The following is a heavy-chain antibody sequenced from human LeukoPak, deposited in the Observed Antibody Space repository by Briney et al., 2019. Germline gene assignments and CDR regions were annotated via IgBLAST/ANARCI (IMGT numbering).Heavy chain of an antibody. J-gene: IGHJ4*02. CDR1: GFTFGDYG. D-gene: IGHD2-2*01. V-gene: IGHV3-20*04. CDR3: ARDHGQGCSSTTSCQSDY. Sequence: GRSLRLSCAASGFTFGDYGMSWVRQAPGKGLEWVSGINWSGGRTGYADSVKGRFTISRDNAKNSLYLLMNSLRAEDTALYYCARDHGQGCSSTTSCQSDYWGQGTLVTVSS. CDR2: INWSGGRT.